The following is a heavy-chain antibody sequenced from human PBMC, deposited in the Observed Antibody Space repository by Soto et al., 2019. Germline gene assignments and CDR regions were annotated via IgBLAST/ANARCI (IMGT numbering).Heavy chain of an antibody. CDR3: ARSPYFDY. CDR1: GFTVTSHY. CDR2: IYSGGST. Sequence: EVQLVESGGGLVQPGGSLRLSCAASGFTVTSHYMSWVRQAPGKGLEWVSVIYSGGSTYYAVSVKGRFTISRDNSKNTLYLQMNSLRAEETAAYSCARSPYFDYWGQGTLVTVSS. V-gene: IGHV3-66*01. J-gene: IGHJ4*02.